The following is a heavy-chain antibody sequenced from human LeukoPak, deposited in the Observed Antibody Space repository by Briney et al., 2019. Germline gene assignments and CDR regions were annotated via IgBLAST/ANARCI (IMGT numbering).Heavy chain of an antibody. CDR2: INPNSGGT. V-gene: IGHV1-2*02. D-gene: IGHD3-3*01. Sequence: ASVKVSCKASGYTFTGYYMHWVRQAPGQGLEWMGWINPNSGGTNYAQKFQSRVTMTRDTSISTAYMELSRLRSDDTAVYYCARGRGFGVVIEFDYWGQGTLVTVSS. J-gene: IGHJ4*02. CDR3: ARGRGFGVVIEFDY. CDR1: GYTFTGYY.